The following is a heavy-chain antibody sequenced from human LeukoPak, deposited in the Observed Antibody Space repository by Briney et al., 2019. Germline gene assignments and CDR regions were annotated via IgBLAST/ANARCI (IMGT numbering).Heavy chain of an antibody. J-gene: IGHJ4*02. D-gene: IGHD5-18*01. CDR2: IYYSGKT. Sequence: SETLSLTCTVSGASISTYYWNWVRQPPGKGLEWVGYIYYSGKTNYNPSLKRRATISVVTSKNQLSLKLSSVTAADTAVYYCARDNSYGSLDYWRQGTLVTVSS. CDR1: GASISTYY. V-gene: IGHV4-59*01. CDR3: ARDNSYGSLDY.